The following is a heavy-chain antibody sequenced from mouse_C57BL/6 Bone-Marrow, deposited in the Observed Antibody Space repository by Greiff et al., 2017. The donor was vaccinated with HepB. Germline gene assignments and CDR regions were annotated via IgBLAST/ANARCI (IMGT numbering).Heavy chain of an antibody. Sequence: EVQVVESGGGLVKPGGSLKLSCAASGFTFSDYGMHWVRQAPEKGLEWVAYISSGSSTSYYADTVKGRFTISRDTAKNTLFLQMTRLRSEDTAMYYCARPRYYGSREVDYWGQGTTLTVSS. D-gene: IGHD1-1*01. CDR1: GFTFSDYG. V-gene: IGHV5-17*01. J-gene: IGHJ2*01. CDR2: ISSGSSTS. CDR3: ARPRYYGSREVDY.